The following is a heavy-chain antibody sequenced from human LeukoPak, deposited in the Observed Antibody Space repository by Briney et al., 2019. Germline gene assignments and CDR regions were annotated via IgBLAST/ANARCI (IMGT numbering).Heavy chain of an antibody. CDR2: ISYDGSQK. J-gene: IGHJ4*02. Sequence: PGGSLRLSCAASGFTFSDYTMHWVRQAPGKGLEWVAVISYDGSQKYYADSVTGRFTISRDNSKNTVYLHMNSLRAEDTAVFYCARANSSSWHYFDDWGQGTLVTASS. V-gene: IGHV3-30*04. CDR3: ARANSSSWHYFDD. CDR1: GFTFSDYT. D-gene: IGHD6-13*01.